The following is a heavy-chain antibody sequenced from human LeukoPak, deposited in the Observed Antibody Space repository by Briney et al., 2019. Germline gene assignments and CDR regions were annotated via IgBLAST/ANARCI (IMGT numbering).Heavy chain of an antibody. CDR2: ISGSGGSK. CDR1: GFTFSSYA. Sequence: GGSLRLSCGPSGFTFSSYAMRWVRQAPGKGREWVLAISGSGGSKYHADSVKGRFTISRDNSKNTLYLQMNSLRAEDTDVYYCAKDRMRVAVAGTDYWGQGTLVTVSS. V-gene: IGHV3-23*01. J-gene: IGHJ4*02. D-gene: IGHD6-19*01. CDR3: AKDRMRVAVAGTDY.